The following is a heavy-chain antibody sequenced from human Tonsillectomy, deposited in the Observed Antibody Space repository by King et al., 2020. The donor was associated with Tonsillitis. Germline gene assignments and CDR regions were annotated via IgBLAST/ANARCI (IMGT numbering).Heavy chain of an antibody. D-gene: IGHD2-8*01. CDR1: GDSISSTTYY. J-gene: IGHJ3*02. Sequence: QLQESGPGLVKPSETLSLTCTVSGDSISSTTYYWGWIRQPPGKGLEWIGSIYYSGSTFYNPSLKSRVTISVDTSKNQFSLKLSSVTAADTAVYYCAPYCSNGVCYGARDAFDIWGQGTMVTVSS. CDR2: IYYSGST. V-gene: IGHV4-39*01. CDR3: APYCSNGVCYGARDAFDI.